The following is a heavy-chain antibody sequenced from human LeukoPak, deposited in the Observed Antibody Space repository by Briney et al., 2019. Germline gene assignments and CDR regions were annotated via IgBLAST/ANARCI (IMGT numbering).Heavy chain of an antibody. CDR1: GFTFSTYG. Sequence: GGSLRLSCAASGFTFSTYGMHWVRQAPGKGLEWVAVVSYDGSSIYYADSVKGRFTISRDNSKNTLYLQMNSLRAEDTAVYYCAKADSSGWTRNYGMDVWGQGTTVTVSS. V-gene: IGHV3-30*18. CDR3: AKADSSGWTRNYGMDV. CDR2: VSYDGSSI. J-gene: IGHJ6*02. D-gene: IGHD6-19*01.